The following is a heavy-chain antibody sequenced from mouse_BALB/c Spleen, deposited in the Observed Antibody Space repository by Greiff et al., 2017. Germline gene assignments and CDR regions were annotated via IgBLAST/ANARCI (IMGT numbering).Heavy chain of an antibody. D-gene: IGHD1-1*01. Sequence: EVQLVESGGGLVQPGGSLKLSCAASGFTFSSYGMSWVRQTPDKRLELVATINSNGGSTYYPDSVKGRFTISRDNAKNTLYLQMSSLKSEDTAMYYCARGGDYYGSKAMDYWGQGTSVTVSS. CDR2: INSNGGST. V-gene: IGHV5-6-3*01. CDR3: ARGGDYYGSKAMDY. J-gene: IGHJ4*01. CDR1: GFTFSSYG.